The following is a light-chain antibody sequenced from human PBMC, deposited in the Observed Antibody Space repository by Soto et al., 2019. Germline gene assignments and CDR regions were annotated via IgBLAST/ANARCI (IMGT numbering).Light chain of an antibody. CDR1: QSVSSY. V-gene: IGKV1-39*01. CDR3: QQNDSSSRT. Sequence: EIQMTQSPSSLSVSVGDRVTLTCRASQSVSSYLTWYQQKPGQAPKLLIYAASSLQSGIPARFSGSGSGTDFTLTISSLQPEDFATYYCQQNDSSSRTFGQGTKVEIK. CDR2: AAS. J-gene: IGKJ1*01.